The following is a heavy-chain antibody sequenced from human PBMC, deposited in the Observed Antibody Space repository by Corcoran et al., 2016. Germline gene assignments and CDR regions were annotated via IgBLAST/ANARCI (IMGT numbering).Heavy chain of an antibody. Sequence: QVQLVQSGAEVKKPGASVKVSCKASGYTFTGYYMHWVRQAPGQGLEWMGWINPNRGGTHYAQKFQGWVTMTRDTSISTAYMELSRLRSEDTAVDYCASEAWSSTCCYLDDWGQGTLVTVSS. CDR3: ASEAWSSTCCYLDD. J-gene: IGHJ4*02. CDR1: GYTFTGYY. D-gene: IGHD2-2*01. CDR2: INPNRGGT. V-gene: IGHV1-2*04.